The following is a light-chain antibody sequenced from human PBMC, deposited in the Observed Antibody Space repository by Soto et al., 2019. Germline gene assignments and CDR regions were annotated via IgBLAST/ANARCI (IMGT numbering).Light chain of an antibody. V-gene: IGKV1-27*01. CDR3: QKYNSPPRT. CDR2: AAS. Sequence: DIQMTQSPSSLSASVGDRVSITCRASQDIANFLAWYQHKPGKVPTLLIYAASTLQSGVPSRFSGSASGTDFPLTISSLQPEDVATYYCQKYNSPPRTFGQGTKVEV. J-gene: IGKJ1*01. CDR1: QDIANF.